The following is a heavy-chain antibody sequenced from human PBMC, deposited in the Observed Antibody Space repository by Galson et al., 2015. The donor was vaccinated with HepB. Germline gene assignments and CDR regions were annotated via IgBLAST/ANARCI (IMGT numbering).Heavy chain of an antibody. CDR3: ARGGQSSKYNWNLPFDP. Sequence: TLSLTCAVSGASMSRSGCSWSWLRRTPGKGLEWIGNIQQTGTTYYNPSLKSRVTISVDRSKNLFSLKLTFVTAADTAVYYCARGGQSSKYNWNLPFDPWGQGTLVTVSS. D-gene: IGHD1-20*01. CDR1: GASMSRSGCS. J-gene: IGHJ5*02. V-gene: IGHV4-30-2*01. CDR2: IQQTGTT.